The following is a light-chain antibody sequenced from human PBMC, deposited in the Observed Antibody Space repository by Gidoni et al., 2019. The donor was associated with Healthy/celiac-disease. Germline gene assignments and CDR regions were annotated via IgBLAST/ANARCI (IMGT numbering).Light chain of an antibody. CDR3: QQLNSYPT. V-gene: IGKV1-9*01. CDR1: QGISSY. CDR2: AAS. Sequence: DIQLTQSPSFLSASVGDRVTITCRAIQGISSYLAWYQQKPGKAPKLLIYAASTWQSGVPSRFSGSESGTEFTLTISSLQPEDFATYYCQQLNSYPTFGQGTKVEIK. J-gene: IGKJ1*01.